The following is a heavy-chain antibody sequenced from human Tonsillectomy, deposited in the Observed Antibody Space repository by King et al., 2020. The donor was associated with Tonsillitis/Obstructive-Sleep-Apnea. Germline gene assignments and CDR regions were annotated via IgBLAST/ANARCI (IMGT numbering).Heavy chain of an antibody. V-gene: IGHV4-59*01. Sequence: VQLQESGPGLVKPSETLSLTCTVSGGSISSYYWSWIRQPPGKGLEWIGYIYYSGSTNYNPSLTSRVTISVDTSKNQFSLKLSSVTAADKAVYYCARDAITMVRGVIIPYGMDVWGQGTPVTVSS. D-gene: IGHD3-10*01. J-gene: IGHJ6*02. CDR2: IYYSGST. CDR1: GGSISSYY. CDR3: ARDAITMVRGVIIPYGMDV.